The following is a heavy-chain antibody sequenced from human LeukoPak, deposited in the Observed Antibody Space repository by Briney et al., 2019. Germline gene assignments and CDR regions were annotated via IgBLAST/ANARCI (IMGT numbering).Heavy chain of an antibody. J-gene: IGHJ4*02. D-gene: IGHD3-10*01. V-gene: IGHV4-34*01. Sequence: GSLRLSCAASGFTFSSYAMSWVRQPPGKGLEWIGEINHSGSTNYNPSLKSRVTISVDTSKNQFSLKLSSVTAADTAVYYCARHELEPYYFDYWGQGTLVTVSS. CDR2: INHSGST. CDR1: GFTFSSYA. CDR3: ARHELEPYYFDY.